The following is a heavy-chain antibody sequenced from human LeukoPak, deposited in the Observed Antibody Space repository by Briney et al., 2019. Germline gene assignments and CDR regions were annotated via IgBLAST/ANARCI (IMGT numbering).Heavy chain of an antibody. V-gene: IGHV3-48*04. Sequence: TGGSLRLSCAASGFTFSNFGMHWVRQAPGKGLDWVSYISSSGSTIYYADSVKGRFTISRDNAKNSLYLQMNSLRAEDTAVYYCASLDRGYYYSFDYWGQGTLVTVSS. J-gene: IGHJ4*02. CDR1: GFTFSNFG. D-gene: IGHD2-21*02. CDR2: ISSSGSTI. CDR3: ASLDRGYYYSFDY.